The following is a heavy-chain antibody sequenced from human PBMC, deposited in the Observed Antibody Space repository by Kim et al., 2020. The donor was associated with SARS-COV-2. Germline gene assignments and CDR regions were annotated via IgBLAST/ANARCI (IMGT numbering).Heavy chain of an antibody. CDR3: AREKGSIAVAGRAI. CDR2: IYHSGST. J-gene: IGHJ3*02. CDR1: GGSISSSNW. V-gene: IGHV4-4*02. D-gene: IGHD6-19*01. Sequence: SETLSLTWAVSGGSISSSNWWSWVRQPPGKGLEWIGEIYHSGSTNYNPSLKSRVTISVDKSKNQFSLKLSSVTAADTAVYYCAREKGSIAVAGRAIWGQGTMVTVSS.